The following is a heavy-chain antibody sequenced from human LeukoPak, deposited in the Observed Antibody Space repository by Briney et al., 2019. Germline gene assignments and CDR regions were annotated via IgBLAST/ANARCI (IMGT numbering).Heavy chain of an antibody. CDR2: ISSSSSYI. D-gene: IGHD1-1*01. Sequence: PGGSLRLSCAASGFTFSPYSMNWVRQAPGKGLEWVSSISSSSSYIYYADSVKGRFTISRDNAKNSLYLQMNSLRAEDTAVYYCARDLQPTLWSNSDYWGQGTLVTVSS. V-gene: IGHV3-21*01. CDR3: ARDLQPTLWSNSDY. CDR1: GFTFSPYS. J-gene: IGHJ4*02.